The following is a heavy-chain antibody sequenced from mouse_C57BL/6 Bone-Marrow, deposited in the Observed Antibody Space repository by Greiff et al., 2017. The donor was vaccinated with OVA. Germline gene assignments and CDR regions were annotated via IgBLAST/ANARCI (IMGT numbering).Heavy chain of an antibody. CDR2: IYPGDGDT. Sequence: VMLVESGAELVKPGASVKISCKASGYAFSSYWMNWVKQRPGKGLEWIGQIYPGDGDTNYNGKFKGKATLTADKSSSTAYMQLSSLTSEDSAVYFCARFYGSSYENAMDYWGQGTSVTVSS. CDR1: GYAFSSYW. CDR3: ARFYGSSYENAMDY. D-gene: IGHD1-1*01. V-gene: IGHV1-80*01. J-gene: IGHJ4*01.